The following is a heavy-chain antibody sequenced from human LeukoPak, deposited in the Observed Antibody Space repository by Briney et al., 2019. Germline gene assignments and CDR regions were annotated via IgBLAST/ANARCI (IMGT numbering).Heavy chain of an antibody. V-gene: IGHV1-69*05. CDR2: IIPIFGTA. CDR3: ARHGGGRSSRNNWFDP. D-gene: IGHD6-13*01. CDR1: GGTFSSYA. Sequence: ASVKVSCKASGGTFSSYAISWVRQAPGQGLEWMGGIIPIFGTANYAQKFQGRVTITTDESTSTAYMELSSLRSEDTAVYYCARHGGGRSSRNNWFDPWGQGTLVTVSS. J-gene: IGHJ5*02.